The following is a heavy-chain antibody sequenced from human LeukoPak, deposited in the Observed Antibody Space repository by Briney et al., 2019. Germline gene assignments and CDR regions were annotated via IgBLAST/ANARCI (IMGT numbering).Heavy chain of an antibody. CDR2: INSDGSST. CDR3: ARHWV. J-gene: IGHJ4*02. CDR1: GFTFSSYW. Sequence: PGGSLRLSCAASGFTFSSYWMHWVRQVPGKGLVWVSRINSDGSSTSYADSVKGRFTISRDNSKNTLYLQMNNLRVDDAAVYYCARHWVWGQGTLVTVSS. V-gene: IGHV3-74*01. D-gene: IGHD3-16*01.